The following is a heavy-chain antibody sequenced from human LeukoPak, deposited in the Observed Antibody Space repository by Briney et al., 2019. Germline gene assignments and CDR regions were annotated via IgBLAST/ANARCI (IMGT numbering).Heavy chain of an antibody. CDR1: GVSISSDHW. CDR2: IFHIGVT. Sequence: ADTLSLTCAVSGVSISSDHWWSWVRQPPGKRLEWIGEIFHIGVTLYKPSLKSRVSMSVDKSRHQFSLNLRSMTAADTAVYFCARGGRSAFDVRGPGTKVIVSS. CDR3: ARGGRSAFDV. V-gene: IGHV4-4*01. J-gene: IGHJ3*01.